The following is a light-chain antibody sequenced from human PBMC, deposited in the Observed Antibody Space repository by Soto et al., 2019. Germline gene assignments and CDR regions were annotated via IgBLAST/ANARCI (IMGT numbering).Light chain of an antibody. J-gene: IGKJ1*01. Sequence: DIQMTQSPYTLSASIEDRVTITCRASQTINNWLAWYQQKPGKAPNLLIYHASNLETGVPSRFSGSAFGTEFTLTISSLQPDDFATYYCQHYNSYPWTFGQGTKVDIK. CDR2: HAS. V-gene: IGKV1-5*01. CDR1: QTINNW. CDR3: QHYNSYPWT.